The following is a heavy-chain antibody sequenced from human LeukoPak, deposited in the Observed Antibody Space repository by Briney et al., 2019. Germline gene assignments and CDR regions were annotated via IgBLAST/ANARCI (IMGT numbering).Heavy chain of an antibody. CDR1: GFTFSSYE. Sequence: GGSLRLSCAASGFTFSSYEMNWVRQAPGKGLEWVSYISNSGSTIYYTDSVKGRFTISRDNAKNSLYLQMNSLRAEDTAVYYCAREATNYGDHTMMIWGQGTLVTVSS. CDR3: AREATNYGDHTMMI. D-gene: IGHD4-17*01. V-gene: IGHV3-48*03. J-gene: IGHJ4*02. CDR2: ISNSGSTI.